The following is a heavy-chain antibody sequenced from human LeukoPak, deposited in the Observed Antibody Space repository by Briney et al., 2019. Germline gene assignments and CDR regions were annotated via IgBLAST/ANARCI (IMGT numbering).Heavy chain of an antibody. Sequence: RASVKVSCKASGYTFTSYGISWVRQAPGQGLEWMGWISAYNGNTNYAQKLQGRVTMTTDTSTSTAYMELSSLRSEDTAVYYCAGGRTDIVVVPATLRNYYFGYWGQGTLVTVSS. CDR3: AGGRTDIVVVPATLRNYYFGY. J-gene: IGHJ4*02. V-gene: IGHV1-18*01. D-gene: IGHD2-2*01. CDR1: GYTFTSYG. CDR2: ISAYNGNT.